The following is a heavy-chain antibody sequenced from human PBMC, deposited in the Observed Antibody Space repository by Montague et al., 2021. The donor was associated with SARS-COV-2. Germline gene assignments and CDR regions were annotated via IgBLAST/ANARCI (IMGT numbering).Heavy chain of an antibody. D-gene: IGHD3-10*01. V-gene: IGHV3-30-3*02. CDR3: AKDQGQLWFNELSGNWLDP. J-gene: IGHJ5*02. Sequence: SLRLSCAGSGFIFSNYAMHWVRQAPGKGPEWLAVISSDGDHEYYADSVQGRLTISRDNSKKTLYLQVNSLRPEDTAVYFCAKDQGQLWFNELSGNWLDPWGQGTLVTVSS. CDR2: ISSDGDHE. CDR1: GFIFSNYA.